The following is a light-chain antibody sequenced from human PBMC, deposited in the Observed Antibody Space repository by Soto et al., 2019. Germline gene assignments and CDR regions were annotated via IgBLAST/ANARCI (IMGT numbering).Light chain of an antibody. CDR3: IAYTSNSTHWV. CDR2: EVS. CDR1: SSDVGGYNF. V-gene: IGLV2-14*01. J-gene: IGLJ3*02. Sequence: QSALTQPASVSGSPGQSITISCTGTSSDVGGYNFVSWYQQHPGKAPKLMIYEVSNRPSGVSNRFSGSKSGNTASLTISGLQAEDEDDDYGIAYTSNSTHWVFGGGTKLTV.